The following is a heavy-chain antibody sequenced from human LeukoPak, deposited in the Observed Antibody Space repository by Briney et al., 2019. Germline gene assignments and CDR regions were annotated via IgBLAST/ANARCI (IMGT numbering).Heavy chain of an antibody. CDR2: INPNSGGT. CDR3: AREPSYGWSLGY. CDR1: GYTFTGYY. D-gene: IGHD6-19*01. V-gene: IGHV1-2*02. J-gene: IGHJ4*02. Sequence: ASVKVSCKASGYTFTGYYMHWVRQAPGQGLEWMGWINPNSGGTNYARNFQSRVIMTRDTSISTAYMELSRLISDDTAVYYCAREPSYGWSLGYWGQGTLVTVSS.